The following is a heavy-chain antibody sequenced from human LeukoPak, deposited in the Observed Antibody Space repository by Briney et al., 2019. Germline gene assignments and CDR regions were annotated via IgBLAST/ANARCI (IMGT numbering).Heavy chain of an antibody. J-gene: IGHJ3*02. CDR1: GDSFSSYY. CDR2: ISHIGRT. CDR3: ARDLVTVTIGFDI. D-gene: IGHD4-17*01. Sequence: SETLPLTCAVSGDSFSSYYWTWIRQSPGTGLEWIGYISHIGRTNYNPSLKSRVTISIDTSKNQFSLKLRSVTAADTAVYYCARDLVTVTIGFDIWGQGTMVSVSS. V-gene: IGHV4-59*01.